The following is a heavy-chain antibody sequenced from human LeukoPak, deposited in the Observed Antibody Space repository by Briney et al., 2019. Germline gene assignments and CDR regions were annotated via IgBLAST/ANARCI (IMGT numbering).Heavy chain of an antibody. CDR2: MSPNTGNT. CDR3: AREYYYDSSGLFDY. Sequence: VASVKVSCKASGYTFTSYDISWVRQATGQGLEWMGWMSPNTGNTVYAQKFQGRVTITADESTSTAYMELSSLRSEDTAVYYCAREYYYDSSGLFDYWGQGTLVTVSS. CDR1: GYTFTSYD. V-gene: IGHV1-8*03. D-gene: IGHD3-22*01. J-gene: IGHJ4*02.